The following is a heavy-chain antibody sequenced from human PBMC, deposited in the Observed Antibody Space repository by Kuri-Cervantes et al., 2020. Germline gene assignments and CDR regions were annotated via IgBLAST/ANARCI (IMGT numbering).Heavy chain of an antibody. D-gene: IGHD3-3*01. J-gene: IGHJ5*02. V-gene: IGHV1-2*02. CDR2: INPNSGGT. CDR3: ARAAAHDFWSGTSPWFDP. CDR1: GYTFTSYD. Sequence: ASVKVSCKASGYTFTSYDINWVRQATGQGLEWMGWINPNSGGTNYAQKFQGRVTMTRDTSISTAYMELSRLRSDDTAVYYCARAAAHDFWSGTSPWFDPWGQGTLVTVSS.